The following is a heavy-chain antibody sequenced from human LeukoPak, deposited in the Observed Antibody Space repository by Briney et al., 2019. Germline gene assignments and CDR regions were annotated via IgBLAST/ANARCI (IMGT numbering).Heavy chain of an antibody. CDR2: ISSSSSYI. CDR3: ASGRQGNSLDY. D-gene: IGHD4-23*01. Sequence: GGSLRLSCAASGFTFSSYSMNWVRQAPGKGLEWVSSISSSSSYIYYADSVKGRFTTSRDNAKNSLYPQMNSLRAEDTAVYYCASGRQGNSLDYWGQGTLVTVSS. CDR1: GFTFSSYS. J-gene: IGHJ4*02. V-gene: IGHV3-21*01.